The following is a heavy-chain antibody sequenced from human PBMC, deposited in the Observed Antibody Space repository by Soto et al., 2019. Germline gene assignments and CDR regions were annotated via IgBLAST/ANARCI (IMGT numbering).Heavy chain of an antibody. V-gene: IGHV3-23*01. CDR1: GFSFSDYA. J-gene: IGHJ4*02. CDR2: ISESGGST. D-gene: IGHD6-13*01. Sequence: PVGSPRLSCAASGFSFSDYAMSWVRQAPGKGLEWVSVISESGGSTHYADSVRGRFTVSRDNSKNSLSLRMNSLRDEDTAVYFCAKRSPYSSGWYSPIFDYWGQGALVTVSS. CDR3: AKRSPYSSGWYSPIFDY.